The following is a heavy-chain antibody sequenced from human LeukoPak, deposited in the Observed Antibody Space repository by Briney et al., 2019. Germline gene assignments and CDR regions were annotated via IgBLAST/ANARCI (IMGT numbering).Heavy chain of an antibody. CDR1: GFTFGDYA. J-gene: IGHJ4*02. D-gene: IGHD3-9*01. V-gene: IGHV3-23*01. CDR2: ISGSGGST. Sequence: GGSLRLSCTASGFTFGDYAMSWVRQAPGKGLEWVSAISGSGGSTYYADSVKGRFTISRDNAKNSLYLQMNSLRAEDTAVYYCARDAQVFDWLLALSQYYFDYWGQGTLVTVSS. CDR3: ARDAQVFDWLLALSQYYFDY.